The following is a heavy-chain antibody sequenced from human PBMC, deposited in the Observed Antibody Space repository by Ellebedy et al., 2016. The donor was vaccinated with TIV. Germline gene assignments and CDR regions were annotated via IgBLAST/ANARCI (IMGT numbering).Heavy chain of an antibody. V-gene: IGHV1-46*01. Sequence: ASVKVSXKAFRYTFTSYYMHWVRQAPGQGLEWMGIINSSGGSTSYAQKFQGRVTMTRDTSTSTVYMELSSLRSEDTAVYYCARDDRGSGSFDYWGQGTLVTVSS. J-gene: IGHJ4*02. CDR3: ARDDRGSGSFDY. D-gene: IGHD3-10*01. CDR2: INSSGGST. CDR1: RYTFTSYY.